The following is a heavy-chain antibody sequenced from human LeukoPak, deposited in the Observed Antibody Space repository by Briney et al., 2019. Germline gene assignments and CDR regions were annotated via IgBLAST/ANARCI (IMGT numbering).Heavy chain of an antibody. J-gene: IGHJ4*02. CDR1: GGSISSYY. V-gene: IGHV4-59*01. CDR3: ARVHSGSYALKS. CDR2: IYYSGST. Sequence: PSETLSLTCTVSGGSISSYYWSWLRQPPGKGLKWIGYIYYSGSTNYNSSLKSRVTISVDTSKNQFSLKLSSVTAADTAVYYCARVHSGSYALKSWGQGTLVTVSS. D-gene: IGHD1-26*01.